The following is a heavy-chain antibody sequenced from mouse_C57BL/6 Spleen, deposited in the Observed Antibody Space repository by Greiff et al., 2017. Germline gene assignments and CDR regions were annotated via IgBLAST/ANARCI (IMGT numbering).Heavy chain of an antibody. CDR3: ARDANWERGYFDY. CDR1: GFTFSSYA. CDR2: ISDGGSYT. D-gene: IGHD4-1*01. J-gene: IGHJ2*01. V-gene: IGHV5-4*01. Sequence: EVKLMESGGGLVKPGGSLKLSCAASGFTFSSYAMSWVRQTPEQRLEWVATISDGGSYTYYPDNVKGRFTISRDNAKNNLYLQMSHLKSEDTAMYYCARDANWERGYFDYWGQGTTLTVSS.